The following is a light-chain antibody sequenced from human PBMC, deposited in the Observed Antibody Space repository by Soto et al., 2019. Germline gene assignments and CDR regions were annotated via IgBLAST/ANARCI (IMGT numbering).Light chain of an antibody. V-gene: IGKV1-8*01. CDR1: QGISIY. J-gene: IGKJ1*01. Sequence: AIRLTQAPSSLSASTGDRVTITCRASQGISIYLAWYQQKPGKAPKLLIYAASTLQSGVPPRFSGSGSGTEFTLTISSLQPDDFATYYCQQYDSFSVTFGQGPKVDI. CDR2: AAS. CDR3: QQYDSFSVT.